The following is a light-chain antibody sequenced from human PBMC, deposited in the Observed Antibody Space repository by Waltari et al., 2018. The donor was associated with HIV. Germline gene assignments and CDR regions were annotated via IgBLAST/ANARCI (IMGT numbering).Light chain of an antibody. V-gene: IGKV4-1*01. CDR1: QSLLYRSNNKNY. CDR2: WAS. CDR3: QQYYSPPLT. Sequence: DIVMTQSPDSLAVSLGERATINCKSSQSLLYRSNNKNYLAWYQQKPGQPPKLLISWASIRESGVPDRFSGSGSGTDFTLTISSLQAEDVAVYYCQQYYSPPLTFGGGTKVEIK. J-gene: IGKJ4*01.